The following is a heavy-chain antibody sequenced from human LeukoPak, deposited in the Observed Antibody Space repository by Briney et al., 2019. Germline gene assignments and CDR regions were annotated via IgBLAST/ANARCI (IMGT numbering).Heavy chain of an antibody. Sequence: GASVKVSCKASGYTFTSYAMHWVRQAPGQRLEWMGWINAGNGNTKYSQKFQGRVTITRDTFASTAYMELSSLRSEDTAVYYCARPTRFSAAGTPYYFDYWGQGTLVTVSS. D-gene: IGHD6-13*01. V-gene: IGHV1-3*01. CDR3: ARPTRFSAAGTPYYFDY. J-gene: IGHJ4*02. CDR1: GYTFTSYA. CDR2: INAGNGNT.